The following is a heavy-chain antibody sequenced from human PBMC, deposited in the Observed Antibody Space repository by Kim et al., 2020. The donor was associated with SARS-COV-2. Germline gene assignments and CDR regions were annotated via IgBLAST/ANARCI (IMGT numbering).Heavy chain of an antibody. J-gene: IGHJ4*02. CDR1: GFTFSSYA. CDR3: ARALGGGKGY. D-gene: IGHD3-16*01. CDR2: ISYDGSNK. V-gene: IGHV3-30*04. Sequence: GGSLRLSCAASGFTFSSYAMHWVRQAPGKGLEWVAVISYDGSNKYYADSVKGRFTISRDNSKNTLYLQMNSLRAEDTAVYYCARALGGGKGYWGQGTLVTVSS.